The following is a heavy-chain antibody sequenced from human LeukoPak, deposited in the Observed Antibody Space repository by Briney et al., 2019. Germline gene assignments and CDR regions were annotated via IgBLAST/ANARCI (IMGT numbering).Heavy chain of an antibody. V-gene: IGHV1-69*04. CDR2: IIPIFGIA. Sequence: SEKVSCKASGGTFSSYAISWVRQAPGQGLEWMGRIIPIFGIANYAQKFQGRVTITADKSTSTAYMELSSLRSEDTAVYYCARGPRYCSSTSCNYGMDVWGQGTTVTVSS. CDR1: GGTFSSYA. CDR3: ARGPRYCSSTSCNYGMDV. J-gene: IGHJ6*02. D-gene: IGHD2-2*01.